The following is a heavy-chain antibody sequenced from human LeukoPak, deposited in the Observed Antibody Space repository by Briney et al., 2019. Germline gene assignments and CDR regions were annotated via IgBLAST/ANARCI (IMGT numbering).Heavy chain of an antibody. CDR1: GGTFSSYA. J-gene: IGHJ3*02. CDR2: IIPIFGTA. V-gene: IGHV1-69*06. CDR3: ARDRTQRAFDI. Sequence: GASVKVSCKASGGTFSSYAISWVRQAAGQGLEGMGGIIPIFGTANYAQKFQGRVTITADKSTRTASMELSSLRSEDTAVYYCARDRTQRAFDIWGQGTMVTVSS.